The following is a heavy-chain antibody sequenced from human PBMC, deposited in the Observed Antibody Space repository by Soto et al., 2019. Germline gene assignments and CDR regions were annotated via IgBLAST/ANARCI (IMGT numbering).Heavy chain of an antibody. CDR1: GGSISSGGYY. V-gene: IGHV4-31*03. CDR3: AREAYDSSGYYFDY. D-gene: IGHD3-22*01. J-gene: IGHJ4*02. Sequence: LSLTCTVSGGSISSGGYYWSWIRQHPGKGLEWIGYIYFSGSTYYNPSLKSRVTMSVDTSKNQLSLKLSSATAADTAVYYCAREAYDSSGYYFDYWGQGTLVTVSS. CDR2: IYFSGST.